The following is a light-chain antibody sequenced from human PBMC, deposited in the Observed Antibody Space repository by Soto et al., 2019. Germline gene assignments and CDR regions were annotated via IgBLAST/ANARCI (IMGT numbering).Light chain of an antibody. J-gene: IGKJ4*01. Sequence: EKVITQSPSTVSVSPGERVSLSCRASQSVNNNLAWYQQKPGQAPRLLIYGASTRAAGIPASFSGSASGTEFTLTISSLQSEDFGVYYCQHYNRWPLTFGGGTKVEI. CDR2: GAS. CDR3: QHYNRWPLT. V-gene: IGKV3-15*01. CDR1: QSVNNN.